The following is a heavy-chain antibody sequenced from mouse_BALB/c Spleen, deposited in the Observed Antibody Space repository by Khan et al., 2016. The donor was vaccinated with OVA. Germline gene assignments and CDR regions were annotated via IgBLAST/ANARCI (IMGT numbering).Heavy chain of an antibody. D-gene: IGHD1-1*01. V-gene: IGHV3-2*02. Sequence: EVQLQESGPGLVKPSQSLSLTCTVTGYSITSDYAWNWIRQFPGNHLEWMGFISYSGNPKYNPSLKSRFSITRDTSKNQFFLQLNSVTTEDTPTYYCARVYVGDFDYWGQGTSLTVSS. J-gene: IGHJ2*02. CDR2: ISYSGNP. CDR1: GYSITSDYA. CDR3: ARVYVGDFDY.